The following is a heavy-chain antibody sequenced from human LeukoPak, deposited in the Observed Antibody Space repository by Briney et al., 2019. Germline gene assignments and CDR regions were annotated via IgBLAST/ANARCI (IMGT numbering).Heavy chain of an antibody. CDR2: IYYSGST. V-gene: IGHV4-61*08. J-gene: IGHJ3*02. Sequence: SETLSLTCTVSGGSISSGDYYWSWIRQPPGKGLEWIGYIYYSGSTNYNPSLKSRVTISVDTSKNQFSLKLSSVTAADTAVYYCARAGEWELLGDAFDIWGQGTMVTVSS. CDR1: GGSISSGDYY. D-gene: IGHD1-26*01. CDR3: ARAGEWELLGDAFDI.